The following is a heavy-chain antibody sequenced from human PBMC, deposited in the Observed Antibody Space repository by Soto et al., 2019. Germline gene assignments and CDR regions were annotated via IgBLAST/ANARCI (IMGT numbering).Heavy chain of an antibody. CDR1: GFTFSSYW. CDR3: ARGIVCTNGVCYTRYYYYGMDV. J-gene: IGHJ6*02. Sequence: GGSLRLSCAASGFTFSSYWMHWVRQAPGKGLVWVSRINSDGSSTSYADSVKGRFTISRDNAKNTLYLQMISLRAEDTAVYYCARGIVCTNGVCYTRYYYYGMDVWGQGTTVTVSS. D-gene: IGHD2-8*01. V-gene: IGHV3-74*01. CDR2: INSDGSST.